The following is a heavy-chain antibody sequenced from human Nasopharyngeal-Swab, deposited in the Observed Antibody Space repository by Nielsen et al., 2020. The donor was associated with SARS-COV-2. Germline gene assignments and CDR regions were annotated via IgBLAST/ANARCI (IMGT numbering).Heavy chain of an antibody. D-gene: IGHD3-3*01. CDR1: GFTFSSYS. Sequence: GASLKISCAASGFTFSSYSMNWVRQAPGKGLEWVSSISSSSSYIYYADSVKGRFTISRDNAKNSLYLQMNSLRAEDTAVYYCARAYYDFWSGYLEEYFQHWGQGTPVTVSS. CDR3: ARAYYDFWSGYLEEYFQH. CDR2: ISSSSSYI. V-gene: IGHV3-21*01. J-gene: IGHJ1*01.